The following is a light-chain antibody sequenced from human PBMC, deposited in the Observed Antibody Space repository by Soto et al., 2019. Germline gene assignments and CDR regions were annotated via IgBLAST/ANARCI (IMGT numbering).Light chain of an antibody. CDR2: AAS. V-gene: IGKV1-39*01. CDR3: QQSYSTPPIT. CDR1: QSISSY. J-gene: IGKJ5*01. Sequence: DIQMTQSPSSLSASVGDRVTITCRASQSISSYLNWYQQKPGKAPKLLIYAASSLQSGVPSRFCGSGSGTDFTLTISSLQPEDFATYYCQQSYSTPPITFGQGTRLEIK.